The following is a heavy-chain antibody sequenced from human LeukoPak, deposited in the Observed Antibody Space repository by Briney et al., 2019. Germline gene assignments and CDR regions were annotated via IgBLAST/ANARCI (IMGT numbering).Heavy chain of an antibody. CDR1: GGSISRGGYS. V-gene: IGHV4-30-2*01. CDR2: IYHSGST. CDR3: ARVPGGGYGSGSYSWFDP. Sequence: SQTLSLTCAVSGGSISRGGYSWSWIRQPPGKGLEWIGYIYHSGSTYYNPSRKSRVTISVDRSKNQFSLKLSSVAAADTAVYYCARVPGGGYGSGSYSWFDPWGQGTLVTVSS. J-gene: IGHJ5*02. D-gene: IGHD3-10*01.